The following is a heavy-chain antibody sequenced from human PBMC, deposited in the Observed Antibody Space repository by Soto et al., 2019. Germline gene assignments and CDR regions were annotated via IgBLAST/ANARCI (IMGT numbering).Heavy chain of an antibody. Sequence: QTGGSLRLSCAASGFTFSSYAMSWVRQAPGKGLEWVSAISGSGGSTYYADSVKGRFTISRDNSKNTLYLQMNSLRAEDTAVYYCAKDRGPVVVVAALGYFDYWGQGTLVTVSS. V-gene: IGHV3-23*01. D-gene: IGHD2-15*01. J-gene: IGHJ4*02. CDR1: GFTFSSYA. CDR2: ISGSGGST. CDR3: AKDRGPVVVVAALGYFDY.